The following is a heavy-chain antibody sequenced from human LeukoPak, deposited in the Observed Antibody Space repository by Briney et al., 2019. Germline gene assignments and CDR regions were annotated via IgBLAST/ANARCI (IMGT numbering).Heavy chain of an antibody. V-gene: IGHV1-69*05. CDR3: ARGMVGEHYYYYYYMDV. Sequence: ASVKVSCKASGGTFSSYANSWVRQAPGQGLEWMGGIIPIFGTANYAQKFQGRVTITTDESTSTAYMELSSLRSEDTAVYYCARGMVGEHYYYYYYMDVWGKGTTVTVSS. CDR1: GGTFSSYA. J-gene: IGHJ6*03. CDR2: IIPIFGTA. D-gene: IGHD1-26*01.